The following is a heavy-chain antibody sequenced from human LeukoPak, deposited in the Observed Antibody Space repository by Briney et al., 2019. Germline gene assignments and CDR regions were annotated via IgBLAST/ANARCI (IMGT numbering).Heavy chain of an antibody. Sequence: ASVKVSCKASGGTFSSYAISWVRQAPGQGLEWMGGIIPIFGTANYAQKFQGRVTITTDESTSTAYMELSSLRSEDTAVYYCASGRTRYSGFDYWGQGTLVTVSS. CDR1: GGTFSSYA. V-gene: IGHV1-69*05. D-gene: IGHD5-12*01. J-gene: IGHJ4*02. CDR2: IIPIFGTA. CDR3: ASGRTRYSGFDY.